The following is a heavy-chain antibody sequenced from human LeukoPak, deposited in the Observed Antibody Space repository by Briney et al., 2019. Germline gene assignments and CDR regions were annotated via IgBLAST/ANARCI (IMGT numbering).Heavy chain of an antibody. Sequence: GGTLRLSCAASGFTFSIYGMNWVRQAPGKGLEWVAVISYDGSNKYYADSVKGRFTISRDNSKNTLYLQMNSLRAEDTAVYYCAKSMQQWLANFDYWGQGTLVTVSS. CDR3: AKSMQQWLANFDY. CDR1: GFTFSIYG. V-gene: IGHV3-30*18. CDR2: ISYDGSNK. J-gene: IGHJ4*02. D-gene: IGHD6-19*01.